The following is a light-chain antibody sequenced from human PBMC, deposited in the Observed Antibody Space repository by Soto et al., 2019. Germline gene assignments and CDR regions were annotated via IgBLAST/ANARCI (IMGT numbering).Light chain of an antibody. V-gene: IGKV3-15*01. CDR2: DAS. J-gene: IGKJ5*01. CDR3: HQYNNWPIT. Sequence: EVVLTQSPATLSMSPGEGATLSCRASQSVRRNLAWYQQKPGQAPRLLIYDASTRATGIPARFSASGSGTEFTLTNSSLQSEVFAIYYCHQYNNWPITFGQGTRLDIK. CDR1: QSVRRN.